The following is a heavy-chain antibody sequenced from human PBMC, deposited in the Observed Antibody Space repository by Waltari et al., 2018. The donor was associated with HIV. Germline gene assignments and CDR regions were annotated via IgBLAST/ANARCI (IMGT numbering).Heavy chain of an antibody. CDR2: IYWDDDK. D-gene: IGHD3-3*01. CDR3: ALERGFWSGGENLGVFDV. Sequence: QITLKESGPTLVKPTQTLTLTCTFSGFSLSTSGVGVGWIRQPPGKALEWLALIYWDDDKRYSPSLKSRLTITKDTSKDQVVLTMTNMDPVDTATYCCALERGFWSGGENLGVFDVWGQGTLVIVSS. V-gene: IGHV2-5*02. J-gene: IGHJ3*01. CDR1: GFSLSTSGVG.